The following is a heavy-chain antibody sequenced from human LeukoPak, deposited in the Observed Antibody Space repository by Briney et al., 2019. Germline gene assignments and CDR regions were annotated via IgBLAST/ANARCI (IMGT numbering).Heavy chain of an antibody. CDR3: ARGAAQYDSSGYQSSPFDY. J-gene: IGHJ4*02. V-gene: IGHV1-69*13. CDR1: GGTFSSYA. D-gene: IGHD3-22*01. CDR2: IIPIFGTA. Sequence: ASVKVSCKASGGTFSSYAISWVRQAPGQGLEWMGGIIPIFGTANYAQKFQGRVTITADESTSRAYMELSSLRSEDTAVYYCARGAAQYDSSGYQSSPFDYWGQGTLVTVSS.